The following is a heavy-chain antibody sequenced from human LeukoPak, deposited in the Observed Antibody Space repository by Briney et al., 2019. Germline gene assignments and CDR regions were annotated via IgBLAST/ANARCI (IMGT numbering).Heavy chain of an antibody. Sequence: SETLSLTCTVSGGSISSGDYYWSWIRQPPGKGLEWIGYIYYSGSTYYNPSLKSRVTISVDTSKNQFSLKLSSVTAADTAVYYCARDRGIVVVVAAKAGKYYGMDVWGQGTTVTVSS. CDR1: GGSISSGDYY. V-gene: IGHV4-30-4*01. CDR2: IYYSGST. J-gene: IGHJ6*02. D-gene: IGHD2-15*01. CDR3: ARDRGIVVVVAAKAGKYYGMDV.